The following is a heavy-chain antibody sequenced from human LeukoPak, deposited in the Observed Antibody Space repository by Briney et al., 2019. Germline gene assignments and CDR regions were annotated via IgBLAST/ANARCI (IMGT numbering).Heavy chain of an antibody. Sequence: GGSLRHSCAASGFTLSISAMRWVRQAPGKGLGWGSNIRGSGSGGSTYYAVSVKDRFTSSRDNSKNTLYLQMSSLRAEDTAVYYCAKSGYNRFDYWGQGTLVTVSS. CDR2: IRGSGSGGST. CDR3: AKSGYNRFDY. D-gene: IGHD5-24*01. CDR1: GFTLSISA. J-gene: IGHJ4*02. V-gene: IGHV3-23*01.